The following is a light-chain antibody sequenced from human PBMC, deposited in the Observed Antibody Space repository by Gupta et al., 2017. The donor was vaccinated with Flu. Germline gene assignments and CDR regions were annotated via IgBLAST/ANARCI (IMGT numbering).Light chain of an antibody. CDR2: DVS. J-gene: IGLJ2*01. CDR1: SSDVGAYNF. CDR3: CSYASSSSVI. V-gene: IGLV2-11*01. Sequence: QSALTQPRSVSGSPGQSVTISCTGTSSDVGAYNFVSWYQQHPGKAPKLMFDDVSEWPSGVPGLSAANNSGTTAFITTSVHQAEDEAYYFYCSYASSSSVIFGGGTKLTVL.